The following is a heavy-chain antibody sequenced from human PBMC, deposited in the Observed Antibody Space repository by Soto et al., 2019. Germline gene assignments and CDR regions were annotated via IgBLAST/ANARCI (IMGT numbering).Heavy chain of an antibody. CDR2: INHSGST. J-gene: IGHJ6*02. V-gene: IGHV4-34*01. CDR3: ARAVTTFGVVTTGGYYYGMDV. Sequence: SETLSLTCAVYGGSFSGYYWSWIRQPPGKGLEWIGEINHSGSTNYNPSLKSRVTISVDTSKNQFSLKLSSVTAADTAVYDCARAVTTFGVVTTGGYYYGMDVWGQGTTVTVSS. D-gene: IGHD3-3*01. CDR1: GGSFSGYY.